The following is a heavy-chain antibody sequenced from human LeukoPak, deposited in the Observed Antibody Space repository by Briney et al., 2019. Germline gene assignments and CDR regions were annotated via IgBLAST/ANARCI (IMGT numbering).Heavy chain of an antibody. CDR2: IIPILGIA. J-gene: IGHJ4*02. Sequence: SVKVSCKASGYTFTSYDINWVRQAPGQGLEWMGRIIPILGIANYAQKFQGRVTITADKSTSTAYMELSSLRSEDTAVYYCATLGTVDPFDYWGQGTLVTVSS. D-gene: IGHD5-18*01. CDR3: ATLGTVDPFDY. V-gene: IGHV1-69*04. CDR1: GYTFTSYD.